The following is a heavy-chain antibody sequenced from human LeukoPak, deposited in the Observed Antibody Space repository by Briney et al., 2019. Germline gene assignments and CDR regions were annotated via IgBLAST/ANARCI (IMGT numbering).Heavy chain of an antibody. CDR1: GFTFTDAW. D-gene: IGHD3-3*01. V-gene: IGHV3-15*01. CDR2: IKSKIDGTI. Sequence: AGSLRFSCAASGFTFTDAWMTWVRQAPGKGLEWVGRIKSKIDGTIDYAAPVKGRFTISRDDSKNTVYLQMNTLKTDDTAVYYCAWSGFNWFGTWGQGTLVTVSS. J-gene: IGHJ5*02. CDR3: AWSGFNWFGT.